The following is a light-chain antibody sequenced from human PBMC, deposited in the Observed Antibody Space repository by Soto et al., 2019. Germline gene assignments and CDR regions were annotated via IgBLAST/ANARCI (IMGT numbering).Light chain of an antibody. V-gene: IGLV2-14*01. CDR1: SSDVGGYNY. Sequence: QSALTQPASVSGSPGQSITISCTGTSSDVGGYNYVSWYQQHPGKAPKLMIYEVSNRPSGVSNRFSGSKSGNTASLTISGLQADDEADYYCSSYGSTSTRYVFGTGTKLTVL. CDR3: SSYGSTSTRYV. J-gene: IGLJ1*01. CDR2: EVS.